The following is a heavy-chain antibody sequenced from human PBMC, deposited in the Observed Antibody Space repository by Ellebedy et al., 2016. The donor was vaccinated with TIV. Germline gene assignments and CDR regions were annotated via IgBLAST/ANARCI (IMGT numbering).Heavy chain of an antibody. D-gene: IGHD3-9*01. V-gene: IGHV3-74*01. CDR2: LNMDGSTT. CDR1: GFSFSNYW. J-gene: IGHJ4*02. CDR3: VRGGSGDWFHLGN. Sequence: PGGSLRLSCAASGFSFSNYWMHWVRQAPGKGLVWVSRLNMDGSTTNYADSVKGRFTISRDNAKNTLYLQMNRLRVEDTAVYYCVRGGSGDWFHLGNWGQGTLVTVSS.